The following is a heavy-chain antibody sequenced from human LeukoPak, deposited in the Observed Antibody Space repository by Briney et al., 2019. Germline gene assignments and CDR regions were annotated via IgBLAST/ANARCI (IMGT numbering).Heavy chain of an antibody. V-gene: IGHV1-69-2*01. CDR2: VDPEDGET. Sequence: ASVKVSCKVSGYTFTDYYMHWVQQAPGKGLEWMGLVDPEDGETIYAEKFQGRVTITADTSTDKAYMELSSLRSEDTAVYYCATQKRDYYDSSGLDWGQGTLVTVSS. J-gene: IGHJ4*02. CDR3: ATQKRDYYDSSGLD. CDR1: GYTFTDYY. D-gene: IGHD3-22*01.